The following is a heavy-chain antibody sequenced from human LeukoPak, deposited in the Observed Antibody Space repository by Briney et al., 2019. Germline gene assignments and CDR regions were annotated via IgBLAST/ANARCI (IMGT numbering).Heavy chain of an antibody. Sequence: GGSLRLSCAASGFTFSSYWMNWARQAPGKGLEWVASINHNGNVNYYVDSVKGRFTISRDNTKNSLYLQMSNLRAEDTAVYFCARGGGLDVWSQGATVTVSS. V-gene: IGHV3-7*03. J-gene: IGHJ6*02. CDR2: INHNGNVN. CDR1: GFTFSSYW. CDR3: ARGGGLDV. D-gene: IGHD5-12*01.